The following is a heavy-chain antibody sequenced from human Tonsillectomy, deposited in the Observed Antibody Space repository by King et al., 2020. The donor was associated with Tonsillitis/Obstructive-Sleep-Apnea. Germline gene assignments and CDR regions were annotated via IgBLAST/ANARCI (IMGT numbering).Heavy chain of an antibody. CDR1: GFTFNMYG. Sequence: QLVQSGGGVVQPGRSLRLSCAASGFTFNMYGMHWVRQAPGKGLEWVAVTSYDGSNKYYTDSVKGRFTISRDNSKNTLYLQMNSLRTEDTAVYYCAKDEMQLCSSTSCYLIDYWGLGTLVTVSS. V-gene: IGHV3-30*18. D-gene: IGHD2-2*01. J-gene: IGHJ4*02. CDR3: AKDEMQLCSSTSCYLIDY. CDR2: TSYDGSNK.